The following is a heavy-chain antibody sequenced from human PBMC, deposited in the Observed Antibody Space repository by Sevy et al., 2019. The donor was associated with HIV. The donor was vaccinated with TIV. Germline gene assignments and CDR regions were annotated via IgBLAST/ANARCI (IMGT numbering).Heavy chain of an antibody. V-gene: IGHV1-69*13. D-gene: IGHD6-19*01. CDR3: GGGVGNGWYYFDY. CDR1: GGTFSSYG. CDR2: IIPILGTV. J-gene: IGHJ4*02. Sequence: ASVKVSCKASGGTFSSYGISWVRQAPGQGLEWMGGIIPILGTVNYAQKFQGRVTITADESTKTAYMELSSLRSEDTAEYCWGGGVGNGWYYFDYWGQETLVTVSS.